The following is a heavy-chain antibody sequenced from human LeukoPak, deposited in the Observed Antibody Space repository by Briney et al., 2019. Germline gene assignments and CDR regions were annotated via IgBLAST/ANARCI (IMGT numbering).Heavy chain of an antibody. V-gene: IGHV4-34*01. J-gene: IGHJ6*03. CDR3: ARSQILGYYMDV. CDR1: GGSFRGYY. CDR2: INHSVST. Sequence: PSETLSLTCAVYGGSFRGYYWSWIRRPPAKGLEWIGEINHSVSTNYNPPLTSRDTTSVDTSTNKFSLKLCAVTAADTPVYYCARSQILGYYMDVWGKGTTVTVSS. D-gene: IGHD3-16*01.